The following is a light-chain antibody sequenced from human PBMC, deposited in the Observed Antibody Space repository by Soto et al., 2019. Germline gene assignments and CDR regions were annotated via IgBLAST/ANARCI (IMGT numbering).Light chain of an antibody. V-gene: IGLV3-21*01. J-gene: IGLJ2*01. CDR3: QVWEATGDQVV. Sequence: SYELTQPPSVSVAPGETARISCGGNNVGSRSVHWYQQKPGQAPFLVIYYDSDRPSGIPERFSGSNSGNTATLIISRVEAGDEADYYCQVWEATGDQVVFGRGTKLTVL. CDR1: NVGSRS. CDR2: YDS.